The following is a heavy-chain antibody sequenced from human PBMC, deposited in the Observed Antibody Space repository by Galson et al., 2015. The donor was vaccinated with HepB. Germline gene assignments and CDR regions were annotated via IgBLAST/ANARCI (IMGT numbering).Heavy chain of an antibody. D-gene: IGHD3-22*01. CDR3: TTVRYGRSGNPDY. CDR1: GITFRNAW. CDR2: IKDKGDGGTT. V-gene: IGHV3-15*01. J-gene: IGHJ4*02. Sequence: SLRLSCAASGITFRNAWMTWVRQAPGKGLEWVGRIKDKGDGGTTDYAAPVEGRFIISRDDSKNTLYLQMNSLKTEDTAVYYCTTVRYGRSGNPDYWGRGTLVTVSS.